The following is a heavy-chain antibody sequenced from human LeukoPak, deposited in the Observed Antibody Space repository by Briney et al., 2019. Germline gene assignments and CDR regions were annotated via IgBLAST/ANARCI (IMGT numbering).Heavy chain of an antibody. CDR1: GFTFSNYW. D-gene: IGHD6-13*01. Sequence: QSGGSLRLSCAASGFTFSNYWMSWVRPAPGKGLEWVANIKEDGSEKYYMDSVKGRFTISRDNARNSLYLQMNSLRAEDTAVYYCASGRQLGYWGQGTLVTVSS. CDR2: IKEDGSEK. CDR3: ASGRQLGY. J-gene: IGHJ4*02. V-gene: IGHV3-7*01.